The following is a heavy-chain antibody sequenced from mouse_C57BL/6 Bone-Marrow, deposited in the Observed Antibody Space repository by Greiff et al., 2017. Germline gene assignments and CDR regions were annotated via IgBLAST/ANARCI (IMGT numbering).Heavy chain of an antibody. CDR3: AGKGGVAEYLDV. V-gene: IGHV1-64*01. J-gene: IGHJ1*03. CDR1: GYTFTSYW. D-gene: IGHD1-1*01. Sequence: QVQLQQPGAELVKPGASVKLSCKASGYTFTSYWMHWVKQRPGQGLEWIGMIHPNSGSTNYNEKFKSKDTLTVDKSSSTAYMQLSSLTSEDSAVYYCAGKGGVAEYLDVWGTGTTVTVSS. CDR2: IHPNSGST.